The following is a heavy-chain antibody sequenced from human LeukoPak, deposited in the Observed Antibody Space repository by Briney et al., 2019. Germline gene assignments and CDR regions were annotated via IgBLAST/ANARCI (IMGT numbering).Heavy chain of an antibody. J-gene: IGHJ4*02. CDR2: ISYDGSNK. CDR3: ARDYSKYYYDSSGYWLH. CDR1: GFTFSSYA. Sequence: SGGSLRLSCAASGFTFSSYAMHWVRQAPGKGLEWVAVISYDGSNKYYADSVKGRFTISRDNSKNTLYLQMNSLRAEDTAVYYCARDYSKYYYDSSGYWLHWGQGTLVTVSS. V-gene: IGHV3-30-3*01. D-gene: IGHD3-22*01.